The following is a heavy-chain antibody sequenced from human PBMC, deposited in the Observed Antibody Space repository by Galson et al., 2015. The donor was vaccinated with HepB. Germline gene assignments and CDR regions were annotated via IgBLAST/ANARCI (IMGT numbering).Heavy chain of an antibody. J-gene: IGHJ6*02. CDR3: AHLRSGWFQAYGMDV. Sequence: ALVKPTQTLTLTCTFSGFSLSTSGVGVGWIRQPPGKALEWLALIYWDDDKRYSPSLKSRLTITKDTSKNQVVLTMTNMDPVDTATYYCAHLRSGWFQAYGMDVWGQGTTVTVSS. CDR2: IYWDDDK. D-gene: IGHD6-19*01. CDR1: GFSLSTSGVG. V-gene: IGHV2-5*02.